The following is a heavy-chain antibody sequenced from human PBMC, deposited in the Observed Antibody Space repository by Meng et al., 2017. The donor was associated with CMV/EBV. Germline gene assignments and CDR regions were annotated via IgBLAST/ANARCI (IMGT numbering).Heavy chain of an antibody. CDR3: ARDRSGGYYYY. V-gene: IGHV4-59*01. Sequence: SETLSLTCTVSGGSISSYYWSWIRQPPGKGLEWIGYIYYSGSTNYNPSLKSRVTISVDTSKNQFSLKLSSVTAADTAAYYCARDRSGGYYYYWGQGTLVTVSS. CDR1: GGSISSYY. CDR2: IYYSGST. J-gene: IGHJ4*02. D-gene: IGHD3-22*01.